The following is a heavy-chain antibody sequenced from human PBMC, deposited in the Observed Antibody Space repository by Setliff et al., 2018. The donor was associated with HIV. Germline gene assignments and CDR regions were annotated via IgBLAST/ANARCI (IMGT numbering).Heavy chain of an antibody. D-gene: IGHD6-13*01. CDR3: ARGYSTGYASTWFHY. CDR1: GGSISSYY. CDR2: IYYSGST. J-gene: IGHJ4*02. V-gene: IGHV4-59*08. Sequence: SETLSLTCTVSGGSISSYYWSWIRQPPGKGLEWIGHIYYSGSTNYNPSLKSRVTMSVDTSKKQFSLKLTSVTAADTAVYYCARGYSTGYASTWFHYWGQGTQVTVSS.